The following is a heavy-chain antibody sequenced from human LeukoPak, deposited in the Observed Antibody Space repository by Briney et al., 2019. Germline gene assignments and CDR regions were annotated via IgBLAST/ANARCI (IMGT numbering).Heavy chain of an antibody. V-gene: IGHV4-34*01. CDR1: GGSFSGYY. CDR3: ASRSDDRSLYYFDY. J-gene: IGHJ4*02. CDR2: INHSGST. Sequence: PSETLSLTCAVYGGSFSGYYWSWIRQPPGKGLEWIGEINHSGSTNYNPSLTSRVTISVDTSKNQFSLKLSSVTAADTAVYSCASRSDDRSLYYFDYWGQGTLVTVSS. D-gene: IGHD3-22*01.